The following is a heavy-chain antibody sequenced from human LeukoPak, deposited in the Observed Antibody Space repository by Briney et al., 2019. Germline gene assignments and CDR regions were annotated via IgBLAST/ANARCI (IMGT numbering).Heavy chain of an antibody. D-gene: IGHD6-19*01. CDR3: ARTSGWYDDYYYYMDV. CDR1: GYRFSTYW. J-gene: IGHJ6*03. CDR2: IYPGDSDT. Sequence: GGALKTSFKGSGYRFSTYWIGWVRPMPGKGLGWMGIIYPGDSDTRYSPSFQGQVTISADKSISTAYLQWSSLKASDTAMYYCARTSGWYDDYYYYMDVWGKGTTVTVSS. V-gene: IGHV5-51*01.